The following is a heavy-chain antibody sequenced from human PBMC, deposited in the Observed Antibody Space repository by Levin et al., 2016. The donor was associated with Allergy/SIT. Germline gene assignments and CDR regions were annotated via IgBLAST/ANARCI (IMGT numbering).Heavy chain of an antibody. CDR2: IIPVFGRI. D-gene: IGHD3-22*01. Sequence: SVKVSCKASGGTFSSYAISWVRQAPGQGLEWMGTIIPVFGRINYAEKFQGRVTISADESRSTAYMDLHSLRSDDTAVYYCARDLPPYYDRSGCEWGQGTLVTVSS. V-gene: IGHV1-69*13. CDR3: ARDLPPYYDRSGCE. J-gene: IGHJ4*02. CDR1: GGTFSSYA.